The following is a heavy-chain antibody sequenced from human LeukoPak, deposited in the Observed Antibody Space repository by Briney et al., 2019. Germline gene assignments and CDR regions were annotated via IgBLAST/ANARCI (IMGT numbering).Heavy chain of an antibody. CDR3: AGPDIATRPRKYFHYYVDV. Sequence: SETLSLTCTVSGGSMSLYHWTWIRQPPGKGLEWIGNIYTSGSTNYGPNYNPSLKSRLTISVDTSKKQFSLKLSSVTAADTAVYYCAGPDIATRPRKYFHYYVDVWGKGTTVTVSS. CDR1: GGSMSLYH. CDR2: IYTSGSTNYGP. V-gene: IGHV4-4*09. D-gene: IGHD6-6*01. J-gene: IGHJ6*03.